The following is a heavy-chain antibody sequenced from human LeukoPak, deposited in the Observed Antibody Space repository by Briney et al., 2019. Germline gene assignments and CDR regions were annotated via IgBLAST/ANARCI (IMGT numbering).Heavy chain of an antibody. CDR3: AMYDFWSGYHFYYYYYMDV. CDR1: GFTVSNNY. J-gene: IGHJ6*03. V-gene: IGHV3-53*01. CDR2: IYSDGTT. D-gene: IGHD3-3*01. Sequence: PGGSLRLSCAASGFTVSNNYMSWVRQAPGKKLEWVSDIYSDGTTFYADSVKGRFTISRDNAKNSLYLQMNSLRAEDTAVYYCAMYDFWSGYHFYYYYYMDVWGKGTTVTVSS.